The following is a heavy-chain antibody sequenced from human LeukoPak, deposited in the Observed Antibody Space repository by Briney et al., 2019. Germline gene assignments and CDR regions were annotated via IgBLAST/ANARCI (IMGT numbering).Heavy chain of an antibody. J-gene: IGHJ3*02. V-gene: IGHV3-7*01. D-gene: IGHD3-10*01. CDR3: ARDADYYGSGSYYNRGNDAFDI. CDR2: IKQDGSET. Sequence: GGSLRLSCAASGFSFSFYWMSWVRQSPGKGLEWLANIKQDGSETHYVDSVKGRFTISRDNAKNSLYLQMNSLRAEDTAVYYCARDADYYGSGSYYNRGNDAFDIWGQGTMVTVSS. CDR1: GFSFSFYW.